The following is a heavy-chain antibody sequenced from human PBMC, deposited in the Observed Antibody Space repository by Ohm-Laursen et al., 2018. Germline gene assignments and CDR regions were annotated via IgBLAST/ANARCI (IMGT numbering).Heavy chain of an antibody. CDR1: GDSISAHY. Sequence: SDTLSLTCSVSGDSISAHYWSWIRQPPGKGLEWIGYIHHTGYTTYNPSLKSRVTISVDTSKKQFSLKLNPVTAADTALYYCATTSYIELRGYHGMDVWGQGTTVTVSS. CDR3: ATTSYIELRGYHGMDV. V-gene: IGHV4-59*08. CDR2: IHHTGYT. J-gene: IGHJ6*02. D-gene: IGHD2/OR15-2a*01.